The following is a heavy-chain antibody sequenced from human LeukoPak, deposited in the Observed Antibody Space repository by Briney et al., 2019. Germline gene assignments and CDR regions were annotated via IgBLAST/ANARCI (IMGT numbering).Heavy chain of an antibody. CDR3: ATLRLGSRAFDI. V-gene: IGHV1-2*06. Sequence: ASVKVSCKASGYTFTGYYMHWVRQAPGQGLEWMGRINPSSGGTNYAQKFQGRVTMTRDTSISTAYMELSRLRSDDTAVYYCATLRLGSRAFDIWGQGTMVTVSS. CDR1: GYTFTGYY. CDR2: INPSSGGT. D-gene: IGHD3-16*01. J-gene: IGHJ3*02.